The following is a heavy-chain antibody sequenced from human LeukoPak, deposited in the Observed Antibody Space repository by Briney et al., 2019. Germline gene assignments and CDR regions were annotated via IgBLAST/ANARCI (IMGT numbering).Heavy chain of an antibody. CDR2: ISASGST. CDR3: SREGRSSTPGY. V-gene: IGHV4-4*07. CDR1: GGPIRSYY. D-gene: IGHD2-15*01. J-gene: IGHJ4*02. Sequence: PSETLSLTCTVSGGPIRSYYWGWVRQPAGKRLEWIGRISASGSTDYNPSLKSRVTMSVDTSKNQFSLRLSSVTAADTAVYYCSREGRSSTPGYWGQGALVTASS.